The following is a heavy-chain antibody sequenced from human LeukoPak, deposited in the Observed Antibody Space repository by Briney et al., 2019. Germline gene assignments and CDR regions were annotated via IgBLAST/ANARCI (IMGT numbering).Heavy chain of an antibody. CDR2: SNSDGRST. CDR3: ERDGRDFPFDY. Sequence: VVSLRLCCAASAFTFSSDWMHWVRQAPGKGLVSVSRSNSDGRSTSYADSVKGRFAISRENAKNTLYLQMNSLRAEDTAVYYCERDGRDFPFDYWGQGTLVTVSS. J-gene: IGHJ4*02. V-gene: IGHV3-74*01. CDR1: AFTFSSDW. D-gene: IGHD1-26*01.